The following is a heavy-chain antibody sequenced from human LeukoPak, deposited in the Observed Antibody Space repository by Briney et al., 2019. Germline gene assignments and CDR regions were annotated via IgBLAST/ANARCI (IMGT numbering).Heavy chain of an antibody. CDR3: AKDQGGNYYYYMDV. CDR1: GFTFSSYS. CDR2: ISSSSSTI. J-gene: IGHJ6*03. Sequence: NPGGSLRLSCAASGFTFSSYSMNWVRQAPGKGLEWVSYISSSSSTIYYADSVKGRFTISRDNAKNSLYLQMNSLRAEDTAVYYCAKDQGGNYYYYMDVWGKGTTVTVSS. D-gene: IGHD3-16*01. V-gene: IGHV3-48*04.